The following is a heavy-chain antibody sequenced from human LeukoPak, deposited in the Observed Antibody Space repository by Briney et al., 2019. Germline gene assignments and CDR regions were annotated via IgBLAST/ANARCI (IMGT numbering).Heavy chain of an antibody. CDR2: IYYTGSI. CDR3: ARGLLSRDYDSSGFGY. D-gene: IGHD3-22*01. V-gene: IGHV4-30-4*01. CDR1: GASISSGDYY. J-gene: IGHJ4*02. Sequence: SETLSLTCTVSGASISSGDYYWNWIRQSPGKGLEWIGFIYYTGSIYYNPSLKSRVIISVDTSKNQFSLNLSSVTAADTAVYYCARGLLSRDYDSSGFGYWGQGTLVTVSS.